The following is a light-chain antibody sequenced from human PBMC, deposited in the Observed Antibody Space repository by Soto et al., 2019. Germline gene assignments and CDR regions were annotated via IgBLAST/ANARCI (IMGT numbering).Light chain of an antibody. J-gene: IGKJ4*01. CDR3: QHSSRAPPS. CDR1: QSIGSY. CDR2: AAS. V-gene: IGKV1-39*01. Sequence: DIQMTQSPSSLSASVGDRVTITCRASQSIGSYLNWYHQKPGKAPKLLIHAASSLQSGVPSRFSGCGSGTDFTLTNSSLQPEDVATYYGQHSSRAPPSFGGGTKVEIK.